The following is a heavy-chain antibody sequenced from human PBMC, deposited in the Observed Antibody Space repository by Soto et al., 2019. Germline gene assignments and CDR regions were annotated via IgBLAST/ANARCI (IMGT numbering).Heavy chain of an antibody. CDR3: ARDGQALARYALDV. CDR1: GFTFSGHA. Sequence: QVQLVESGGGVAQPGRSLRLSCTVSGFTFSGHAMHWVRQAPGKGLEWVTQIWYDGSNKYYAESVKGRLTISRDNSKNTPYIQMSRLRVEDTAVYYCARDGQALARYALDVWGQGTSVTVSS. V-gene: IGHV3-33*01. CDR2: IWYDGSNK. D-gene: IGHD6-13*01. J-gene: IGHJ6*02.